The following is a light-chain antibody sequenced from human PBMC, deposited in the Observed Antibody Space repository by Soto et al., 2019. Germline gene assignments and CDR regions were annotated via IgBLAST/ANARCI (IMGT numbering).Light chain of an antibody. CDR2: RAS. CDR1: QSVSSN. V-gene: IGKV3-15*01. Sequence: EILMTQSPATLSVSPGERATLSCRASQSVSSNLAWYQQKPGQAPRLLIYRASTRATGIPARFSGSGSETEFTLTISSLQSEDFLVYYCQQYNNWPLTFGGGTKVEIK. J-gene: IGKJ4*01. CDR3: QQYNNWPLT.